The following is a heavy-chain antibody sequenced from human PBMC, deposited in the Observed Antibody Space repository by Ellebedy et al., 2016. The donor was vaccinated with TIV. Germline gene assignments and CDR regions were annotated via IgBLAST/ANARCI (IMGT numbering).Heavy chain of an antibody. J-gene: IGHJ6*03. D-gene: IGHD1-14*01. CDR1: GFTFGSYA. CDR3: TKGKDRHYFYMDV. V-gene: IGHV3-23*01. Sequence: GESLKISXAASGFTFGSYAMTWVRQAPGKGLEWVSSISASSTSAYYADSVEGRFTISRDNSKNTLYLQLNSLRAEDTAVYYCTKGKDRHYFYMDVWGKGTTVTVSS. CDR2: ISASSTSA.